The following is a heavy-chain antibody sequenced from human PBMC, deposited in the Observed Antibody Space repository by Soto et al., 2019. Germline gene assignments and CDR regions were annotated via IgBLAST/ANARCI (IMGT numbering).Heavy chain of an antibody. CDR1: GVSITPYF. Sequence: QVQLQESGPGLVKPSETLSLTCTVSGVSITPYFWSWIRQPAGKAPEWVGHIYASGRTTYNPSLKSRVTMFVSPTQVYLRLTSVTAADTAVYYCARHFDVDPSLDQYYFDLWGRGALVTVSS. J-gene: IGHJ2*01. CDR2: IYASGRT. CDR3: ARHFDVDPSLDQYYFDL. V-gene: IGHV4-4*07. D-gene: IGHD3-9*01.